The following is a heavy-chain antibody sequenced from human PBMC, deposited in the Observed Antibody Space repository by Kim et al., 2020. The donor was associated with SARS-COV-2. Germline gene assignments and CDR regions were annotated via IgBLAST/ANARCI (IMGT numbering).Heavy chain of an antibody. D-gene: IGHD1-26*01. CDR1: GFTFSNAW. V-gene: IGHV3-15*01. Sequence: GGSLRLSCAASGFTFSNAWMSWVRQAPGKGLEWVGRIKSKTDGGTTDFAAPVKGRFTISRDDSKNTLYLQMNSLKTEDTAVYYCTTAWGPWSGSSHEVGGYWGQGTLVTVSS. CDR2: IKSKTDGGTT. J-gene: IGHJ4*02. CDR3: TTAWGPWSGSSHEVGGY.